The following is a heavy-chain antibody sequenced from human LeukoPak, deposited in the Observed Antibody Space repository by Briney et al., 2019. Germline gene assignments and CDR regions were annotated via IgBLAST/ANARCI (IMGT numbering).Heavy chain of an antibody. CDR2: IKQDGSEK. J-gene: IGHJ4*02. D-gene: IGHD3-10*01. CDR1: GFTFGDYA. CDR3: ARGPSYGPYYFDY. V-gene: IGHV3-7*03. Sequence: GGSLRLSCTASGFTFGDYAMSWVRQAPGKGLEWVANIKQDGSEKYYVDSVKGRFTISRDNAKNSLYLQMNSLRAEDTAVYYCARGPSYGPYYFDYWGQGTLVTVSS.